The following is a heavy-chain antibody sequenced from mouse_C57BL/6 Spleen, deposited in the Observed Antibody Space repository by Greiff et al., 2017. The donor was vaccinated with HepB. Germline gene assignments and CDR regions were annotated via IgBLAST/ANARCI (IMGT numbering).Heavy chain of an antibody. Sequence: EVQLQQSGPELVKPGDSVKISCKASGYSFTGYFMNWVMQSHGKSLEWIGRINPYNGDTFYNQKFKGKATLIVDKASSTAHMELRSLTSEDSAVYYCARLGPYYFDYWGQGTTLTVSS. D-gene: IGHD4-1*01. CDR2: INPYNGDT. CDR3: ARLGPYYFDY. J-gene: IGHJ2*01. CDR1: GYSFTGYF. V-gene: IGHV1-20*01.